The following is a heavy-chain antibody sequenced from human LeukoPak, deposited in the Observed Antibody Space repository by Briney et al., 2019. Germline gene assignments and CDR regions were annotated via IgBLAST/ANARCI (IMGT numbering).Heavy chain of an antibody. D-gene: IGHD3-16*01. V-gene: IGHV1-8*01. Sequence: ASVKVSCKASGYTFTSYDINWVRQATGQGLEWMGWMNPNSGNTGYAQKFQGRVTMTRNTSISTAYMELSSLRSEDTAVYYCARAHDWGDWFDPWGQGTLVTVSS. CDR1: GYTFTSYD. J-gene: IGHJ5*02. CDR2: MNPNSGNT. CDR3: ARAHDWGDWFDP.